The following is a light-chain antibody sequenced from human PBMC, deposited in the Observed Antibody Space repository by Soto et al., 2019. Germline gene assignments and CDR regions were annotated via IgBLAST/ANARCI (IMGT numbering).Light chain of an antibody. CDR2: ATS. CDR3: HQGFRTLALS. Sequence: DIQMTQSPSTLSGSVGDRVTITCRASQSISVFLNWYHQKPGKVPELLISATSSLRSGVPSRFSGSGSGPDFTLTISSLQPEDFGTYYCHQGFRTLALSFGGGTKVDIK. CDR1: QSISVF. J-gene: IGKJ4*01. V-gene: IGKV1-39*01.